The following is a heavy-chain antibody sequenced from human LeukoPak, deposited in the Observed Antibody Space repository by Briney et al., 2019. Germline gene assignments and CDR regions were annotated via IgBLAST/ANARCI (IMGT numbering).Heavy chain of an antibody. J-gene: IGHJ4*02. CDR2: INPNSGGT. CDR3: ARGHLYSSSWWFGDYYFDY. CDR1: GYTFTGYY. Sequence: ASVKVSCKASGYTFTGYYMHWVRQAPGQGLEWMGWINPNSGGTNYAQKFQGRVTMTRDTSISTAYMELSRLRSDDTAVYYCARGHLYSSSWWFGDYYFDYWGQGTLVTVSS. V-gene: IGHV1-2*02. D-gene: IGHD6-13*01.